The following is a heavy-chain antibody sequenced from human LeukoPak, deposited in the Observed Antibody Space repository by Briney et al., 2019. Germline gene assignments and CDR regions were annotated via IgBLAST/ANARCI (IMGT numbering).Heavy chain of an antibody. CDR2: VTYTERH. D-gene: IGHD3-22*01. Sequence: ETLSLTCTVYGCSLSGHYWSWIRQPPGKRLEWIGCVTYTERHKSNPSLHSLVTISIDTSKSQFSLKLASVTSADTAVYSCARLLDNDISGDPDTLDVWGQGTTVIVSS. J-gene: IGHJ3*01. CDR3: ARLLDNDISGDPDTLDV. V-gene: IGHV4-59*11. CDR1: GCSLSGHY.